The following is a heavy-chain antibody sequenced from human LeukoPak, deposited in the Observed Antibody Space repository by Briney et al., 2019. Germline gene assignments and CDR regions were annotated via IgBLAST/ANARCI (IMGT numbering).Heavy chain of an antibody. J-gene: IGHJ4*02. CDR2: ISYDGSNK. CDR1: GFTFSSYG. D-gene: IGHD6-13*01. CDR3: AKDASIAAAVDY. Sequence: GGSLRLSCAASGFTFSSYGMHWVRQAPGKGLERVAVISYDGSNKYYADSVKGRFTISRDNSKNTLYLQMNSLRAEDTAVYYCAKDASIAAAVDYWGQGTLVTVSS. V-gene: IGHV3-30*18.